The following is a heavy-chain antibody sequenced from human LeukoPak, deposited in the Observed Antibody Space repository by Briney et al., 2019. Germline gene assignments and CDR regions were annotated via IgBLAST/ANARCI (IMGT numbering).Heavy chain of an antibody. Sequence: ASVKVSCKASGGTFSSYAISWVRQAPGQGLEWMGGIIPIFGTANYAQKSQGRVTITADESTSTAYMELSSLRSEDTAVYYCARATDILTGYYRDAFDIWGQGTMVTVSS. D-gene: IGHD3-9*01. V-gene: IGHV1-69*13. J-gene: IGHJ3*02. CDR3: ARATDILTGYYRDAFDI. CDR2: IIPIFGTA. CDR1: GGTFSSYA.